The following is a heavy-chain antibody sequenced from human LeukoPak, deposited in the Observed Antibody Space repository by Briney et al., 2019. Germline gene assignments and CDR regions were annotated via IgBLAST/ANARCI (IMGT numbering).Heavy chain of an antibody. CDR2: IRYDGSNK. CDR1: GFTFSSYA. CDR3: AKDGTHYYDSSGYSFDY. J-gene: IGHJ4*02. D-gene: IGHD3-22*01. Sequence: PGGSLRLSCAASGFTFSSYAMSWVRQAPGKGLEWVAFIRYDGSNKYYADSVKGRFTISRDNSKNTLYLQMNSLRAEDTAVYYCAKDGTHYYDSSGYSFDYWGQGTLVTVSS. V-gene: IGHV3-30*02.